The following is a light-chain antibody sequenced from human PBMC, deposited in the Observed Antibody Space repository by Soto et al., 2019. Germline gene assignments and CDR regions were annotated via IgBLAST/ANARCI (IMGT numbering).Light chain of an antibody. Sequence: DIVMTQSPDSLAVSLGERATINCKSSQSVLYSSNNKNYLAWYQQKPGQPPKLLIYWASTRESGVPDRFSGSGSGTDFTLTISSLQGEDVAVYYCQNYYLAPFTFGPGTKVEIK. V-gene: IGKV4-1*01. CDR3: QNYYLAPFT. CDR1: QSVLYSSNNKNY. J-gene: IGKJ3*01. CDR2: WAS.